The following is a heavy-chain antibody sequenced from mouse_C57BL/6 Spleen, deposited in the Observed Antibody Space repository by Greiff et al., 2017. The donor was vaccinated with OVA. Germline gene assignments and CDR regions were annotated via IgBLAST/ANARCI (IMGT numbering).Heavy chain of an antibody. J-gene: IGHJ2*01. V-gene: IGHV1-22*01. CDR2: INPNNGGT. Sequence: EVQLQQSGPELVKPGASVKMSCKASGYTFTDYTMPWVKQSHGKSLEWIGNINPNNGGTSYNQKFKGKATLTVNKSTSTVYMELRSLTSEESAIYYCARGGNWDDRYYFDYWGPGTTLTGSS. CDR3: ARGGNWDDRYYFDY. D-gene: IGHD4-1*01. CDR1: GYTFTDYT.